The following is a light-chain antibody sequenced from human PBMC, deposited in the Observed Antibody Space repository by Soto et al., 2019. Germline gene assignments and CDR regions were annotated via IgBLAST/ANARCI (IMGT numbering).Light chain of an antibody. J-gene: IGKJ1*01. Sequence: DLQMTQSPSSLSASVGDRVTITCRASQNIGNYLHWYQQKPGKAPKVLIYTASNLQTGVPSRFSGSGSGTDFTLTISSLQPYDFATFCCQQSYNGPSWTFGQGTKVEI. CDR3: QQSYNGPSWT. V-gene: IGKV1-39*01. CDR2: TAS. CDR1: QNIGNY.